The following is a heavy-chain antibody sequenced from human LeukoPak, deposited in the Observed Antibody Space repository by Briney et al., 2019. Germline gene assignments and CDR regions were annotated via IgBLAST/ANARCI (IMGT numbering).Heavy chain of an antibody. CDR1: GGTFSSYA. Sequence: SVTVSCKASGGTFSSYAISWVRQAPGQGLEWMGGIIPIFGTANYAQKFQGRVTITADESTSTAYMELSSLRSEDTAVYYRASQDYYDSSGLSWGQGTLVAVSS. V-gene: IGHV1-69*13. CDR3: ASQDYYDSSGLS. J-gene: IGHJ4*02. D-gene: IGHD3-22*01. CDR2: IIPIFGTA.